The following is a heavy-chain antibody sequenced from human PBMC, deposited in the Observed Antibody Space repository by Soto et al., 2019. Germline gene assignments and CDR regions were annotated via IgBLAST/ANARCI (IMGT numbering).Heavy chain of an antibody. V-gene: IGHV3-7*01. CDR2: IKGDGNEK. J-gene: IGHJ4*02. CDR3: AREGRGYCASTSCPGI. D-gene: IGHD2-2*01. CDR1: GFSFSGYA. Sequence: EVQLVESGGGLVQPGGSLRLSCAASGFSFSGYAMSWVRQAPGKGLEWVANIKGDGNEKHYLYSVKGRFTISRDNAKNSLSMEMNSLRVEETADDYCAREGRGYCASTSCPGIWGQGTLVTVSS.